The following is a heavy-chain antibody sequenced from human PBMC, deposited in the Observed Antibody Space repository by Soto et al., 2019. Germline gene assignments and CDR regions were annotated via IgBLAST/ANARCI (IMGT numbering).Heavy chain of an antibody. CDR2: ISSSSTYI. J-gene: IGHJ4*02. D-gene: IGHD1-26*01. CDR3: ARDQGLAGPTTGDY. Sequence: PGGSLRLSCAASGFTFSSYSMNWVRQAPGKGLEWVSSISSSSTYIYYADSVKGRFTISRDNAKNSLSLQMNSLRAEDTAVYYCARDQGLAGPTTGDYWGQGTLVTVSS. V-gene: IGHV3-21*01. CDR1: GFTFSSYS.